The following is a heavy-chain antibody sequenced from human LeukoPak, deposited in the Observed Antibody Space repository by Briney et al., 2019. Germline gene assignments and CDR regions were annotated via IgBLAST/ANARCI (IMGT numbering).Heavy chain of an antibody. J-gene: IGHJ4*02. D-gene: IGHD6-13*01. Sequence: PGGSLRLPCAASGFTFSSYAMSWVRQAPGKGLEWVSAISGSGGSTYYADSVKGRFTISRDNSKNTLYLQMNSLRAEDTAVYYCARLGAAGTLIDYWGQGTLVTVSS. CDR1: GFTFSSYA. V-gene: IGHV3-23*01. CDR3: ARLGAAGTLIDY. CDR2: ISGSGGST.